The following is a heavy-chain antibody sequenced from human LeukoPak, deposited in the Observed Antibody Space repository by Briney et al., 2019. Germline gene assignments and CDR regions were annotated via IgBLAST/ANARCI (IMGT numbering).Heavy chain of an antibody. V-gene: IGHV3-30*02. CDR1: GFTFSSYG. Sequence: RAGGSLRLSCAASGFTFSSYGMHWVRQAPDKGLEWVAFIRYEGSSKYYADSVKGRFTISRDNSKNTLYLQMDSLRPEDTAVYYCAKDLLRDRWFGEYWGQGTLVTVSS. CDR2: IRYEGSSK. J-gene: IGHJ4*02. D-gene: IGHD3-10*01. CDR3: AKDLLRDRWFGEY.